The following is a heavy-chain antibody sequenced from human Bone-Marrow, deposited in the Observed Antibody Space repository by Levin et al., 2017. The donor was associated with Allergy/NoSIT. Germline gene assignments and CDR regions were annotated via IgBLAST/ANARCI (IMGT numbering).Heavy chain of an antibody. Sequence: GESLKISCQASGYTFTSYAMHWVRQAPGQRLEWMGWINAGNGNTKYSQKFQGRVTITRDTSASTAYMELSNLRSEDTAVYYCAREADIVVVPAATPNGAWFDPWGQGTLVTVSS. CDR2: INAGNGNT. CDR3: AREADIVVVPAATPNGAWFDP. J-gene: IGHJ5*02. D-gene: IGHD2-2*01. CDR1: GYTFTSYA. V-gene: IGHV1-3*01.